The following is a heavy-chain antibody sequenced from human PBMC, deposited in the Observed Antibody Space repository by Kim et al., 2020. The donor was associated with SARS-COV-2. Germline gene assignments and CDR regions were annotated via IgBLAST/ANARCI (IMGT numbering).Heavy chain of an antibody. D-gene: IGHD1-26*01. V-gene: IGHV3-30*18. Sequence: GGSLRLSCAASGFTFSSYGMHWVRQAPGKGLEWVAVISYDGSNKYYADSVKGRFTISRDDSKNTLYLQMNSLRAEDTAVYYCAKGGIVGATTFDYWGQGTLVTVSS. CDR1: GFTFSSYG. CDR2: ISYDGSNK. CDR3: AKGGIVGATTFDY. J-gene: IGHJ4*02.